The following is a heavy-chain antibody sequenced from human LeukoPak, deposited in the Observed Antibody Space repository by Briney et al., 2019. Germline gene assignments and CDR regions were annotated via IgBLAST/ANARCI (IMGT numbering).Heavy chain of an antibody. CDR3: ARGQYYDSSGYPR. CDR2: ISGSSSTI. Sequence: GGSLRLSCAASGFTSSSYSMNWVRQAPGKGLEWVSYISGSSSTICYADSVKGRFTISRDNAKNSLYLQMNTLRAEDTAVYYCARGQYYDSSGYPRWGQGTLVTVSS. J-gene: IGHJ4*02. V-gene: IGHV3-48*01. CDR1: GFTSSSYS. D-gene: IGHD3-22*01.